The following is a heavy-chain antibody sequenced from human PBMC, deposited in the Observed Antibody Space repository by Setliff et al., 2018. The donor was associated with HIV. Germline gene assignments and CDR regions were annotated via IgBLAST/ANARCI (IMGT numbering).Heavy chain of an antibody. CDR2: IYTDGST. CDR1: GGSISSGTYY. V-gene: IGHV4-61*09. J-gene: IGHJ5*01. Sequence: SETMSLTCTVSGGSISSGTYYWSWIRQPAGKGLEWIGHIYTDGSTNFNPSLRSRVTISADTPKNQLSLKLTSVTAADTAVYYCAMLDTSDYFRNNWFDSWGQGTLVTVSS. CDR3: AMLDTSDYFRNNWFDS. D-gene: IGHD3-22*01.